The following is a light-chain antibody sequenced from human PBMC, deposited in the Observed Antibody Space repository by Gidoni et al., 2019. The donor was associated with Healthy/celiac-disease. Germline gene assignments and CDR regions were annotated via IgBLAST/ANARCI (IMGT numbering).Light chain of an antibody. J-gene: IGKJ2*03. Sequence: DIQMTQSPSTLSASVGDRVTLTCRASQSISSWLAWYKQKPGKAPKLLIYKASSLESGVPSRFSGSGSGTEFTLTISSLQPDDFATYYCQQYNSYSFGQGTKLEIK. CDR2: KAS. CDR1: QSISSW. V-gene: IGKV1-5*03. CDR3: QQYNSYS.